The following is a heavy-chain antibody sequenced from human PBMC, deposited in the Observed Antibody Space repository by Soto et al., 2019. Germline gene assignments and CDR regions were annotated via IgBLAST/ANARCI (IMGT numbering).Heavy chain of an antibody. D-gene: IGHD3-16*01. V-gene: IGHV3-23*01. CDR2: ISGSGGRS. J-gene: IGHJ4*02. Sequence: EVQLWDFGGGLVQPGWSLRLSCAASGFTFSNYAMTWVRQGPGKGLEWVSGISGSGGRSYYADSVKGRFTISRDNSKSTLYLQMNSLRAEDTAVYYCAKAYFVWSSEQPYYFDYWGQGTLVTVSS. CDR3: AKAYFVWSSEQPYYFDY. CDR1: GFTFSNYA.